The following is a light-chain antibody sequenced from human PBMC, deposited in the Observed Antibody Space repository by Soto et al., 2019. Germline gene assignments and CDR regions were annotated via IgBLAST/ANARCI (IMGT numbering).Light chain of an antibody. CDR2: EGN. CDR1: SRDVGGYNL. CDR3: CSFAGSLYV. V-gene: IGLV2-23*01. J-gene: IGLJ1*01. Sequence: QSVLTQPASVSGSPGQSITIYCTGGSRDVGGYNLVSWYQQHPGKVPKLIIYEGNQRPSGVSNRFSGSKSGNTASLTISGLQAEDEADYYCCSFAGSLYVFGTGTKLTVL.